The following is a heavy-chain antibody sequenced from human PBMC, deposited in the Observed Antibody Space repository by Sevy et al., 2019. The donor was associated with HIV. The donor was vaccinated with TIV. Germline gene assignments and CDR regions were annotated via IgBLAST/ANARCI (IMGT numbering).Heavy chain of an antibody. CDR1: GFTFSGFG. Sequence: GGSLRLSCAAFGFTFSGFGMHWVRQAPGRGLEWVALISYDGSNKYYADSVKGRFTISRDKSKNTLYLQMNSLRGEDTAVYYCAKDQGAHYYYGMDVWGQWTTVTVSS. CDR2: ISYDGSNK. J-gene: IGHJ6*02. V-gene: IGHV3-30*18. CDR3: AKDQGAHYYYGMDV.